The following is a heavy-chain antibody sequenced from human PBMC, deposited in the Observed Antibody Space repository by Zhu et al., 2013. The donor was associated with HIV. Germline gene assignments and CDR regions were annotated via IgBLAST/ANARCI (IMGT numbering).Heavy chain of an antibody. CDR1: GYTFTGYY. D-gene: IGHD2-2*01. CDR3: ARVVGLPKRPLLLDY. V-gene: IGHV1-2*07. CDR2: INPNSGGA. J-gene: IGHJ4*02. Sequence: QVQLVQSGAEVKKPGASVKVSCKASGYTFTGYYMHWVRQAPGQGLEWMGWINPNSGGANYAHKFQDRVTMTRDTSTKSAFMELSSLASDDTAVYFCARVVGLPKRPLLLDYWGQGTLVTVSS.